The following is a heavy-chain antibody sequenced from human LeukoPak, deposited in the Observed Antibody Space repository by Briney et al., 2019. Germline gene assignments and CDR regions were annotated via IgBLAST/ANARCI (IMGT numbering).Heavy chain of an antibody. CDR3: VKDEWYGSSSYFDF. Sequence: GGSLRLSCAVSGFTFSDSHMNWVRQAPGKGLEWVSTISSGTSGTHYADSVRGRFTISRDNSKNTLYLQLNSLRADDTAVYYCVKDEWYGSSSYFDFWGQGTLVTVSS. J-gene: IGHJ4*02. CDR2: ISSGTSGT. V-gene: IGHV3-23*01. D-gene: IGHD6-6*01. CDR1: GFTFSDSH.